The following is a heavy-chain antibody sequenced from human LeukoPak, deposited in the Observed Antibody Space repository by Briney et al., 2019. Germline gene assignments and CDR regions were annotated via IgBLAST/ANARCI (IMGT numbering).Heavy chain of an antibody. D-gene: IGHD2-15*01. CDR2: ISTYDDNI. CDR1: GYTFTTYG. Sequence: ASVKVSCKASGYTFTTYGLSWVRQAPGQGLEWLGWISTYDDNIKYAQSLQGRLTLTIDTSTSTAYMELRSLTSDDTAVYYCARGLHCSGGSCYSWFDPWGQGTLVTVSS. V-gene: IGHV1-18*01. J-gene: IGHJ5*02. CDR3: ARGLHCSGGSCYSWFDP.